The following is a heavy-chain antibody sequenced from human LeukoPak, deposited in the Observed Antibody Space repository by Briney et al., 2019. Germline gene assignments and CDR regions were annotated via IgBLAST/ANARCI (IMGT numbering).Heavy chain of an antibody. CDR2: ISAGNM. CDR3: ARVAYVMDV. Sequence: GASVKVSCEASGYTFSDYPMHWLRQAPGQRFEWMGWISAGNMKYSQNFQDRINITRDTSASTVNMELSSLTSADTAVYYCARVAYVMDVWGQGTTVVVSS. V-gene: IGHV1-3*01. D-gene: IGHD2-8*01. J-gene: IGHJ6*02. CDR1: GYTFSDYP.